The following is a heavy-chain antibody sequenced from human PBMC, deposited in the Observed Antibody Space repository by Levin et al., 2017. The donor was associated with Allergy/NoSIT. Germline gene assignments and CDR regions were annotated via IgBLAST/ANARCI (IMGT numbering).Heavy chain of an antibody. CDR2: IIPIFGTA. Sequence: KISCKASGGTFSSYAISWVRQAPGQGLEWMGGIIPIFGTANYAQKFQGRVTITADKSTSTAYMELSSLRSEDTAVYYCARVGKPYSNAMGYFDYWGQGTLVTVSS. CDR1: GGTFSSYA. D-gene: IGHD4-11*01. V-gene: IGHV1-69*06. CDR3: ARVGKPYSNAMGYFDY. J-gene: IGHJ4*02.